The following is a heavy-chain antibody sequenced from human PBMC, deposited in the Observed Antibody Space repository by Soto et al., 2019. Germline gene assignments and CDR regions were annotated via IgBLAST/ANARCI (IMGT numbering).Heavy chain of an antibody. CDR1: GYSFRNFG. V-gene: IGHV1-18*01. CDR3: ARENRDFDN. D-gene: IGHD3-16*02. CDR2: ISAYNRNA. Sequence: QVQLVQSGAEVKKPWASVRVTCKASGYSFRNFGIGWVRQAPGQGLEWMGWISAYNRNAIYAPKFQVRLTMTADTSNNTAFMELRSLISDDTAVYYWARENRDFDNWGLGTQVTVSS. J-gene: IGHJ4*02.